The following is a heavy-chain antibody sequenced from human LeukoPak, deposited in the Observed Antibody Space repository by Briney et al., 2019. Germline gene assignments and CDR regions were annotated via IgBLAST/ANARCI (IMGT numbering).Heavy chain of an antibody. D-gene: IGHD3-22*01. Sequence: GASVKVSCKASGYTFTSYYMHWVRQAPGQGLEWMGIINPSGGSTSYAQKFQGRVTMTRDMSTSTVYMELSRLRSDDTAVYYCASQNYDSSGYYKNWFDPWGQGTLVTVSS. CDR3: ASQNYDSSGYYKNWFDP. V-gene: IGHV1-46*01. CDR2: INPSGGST. J-gene: IGHJ5*02. CDR1: GYTFTSYY.